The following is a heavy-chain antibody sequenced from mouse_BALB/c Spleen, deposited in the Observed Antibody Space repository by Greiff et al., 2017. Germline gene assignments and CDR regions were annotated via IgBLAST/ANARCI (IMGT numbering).Heavy chain of an antibody. D-gene: IGHD2-4*01. V-gene: IGHV5-6-5*01. CDR1: GFTFSSYA. CDR3: ARGTGLYDYDPYYYAMDY. Sequence: EVQGVESGGGLVKPGGSLKLSCAASGFTFSSYAMSWVRQTPEKRLEWVASISSGGSTYYPDSVKGRFTISRDNARNILYLQMSSLRSEDTAMYYCARGTGLYDYDPYYYAMDYWGQGTSVTVSS. J-gene: IGHJ4*01. CDR2: ISSGGST.